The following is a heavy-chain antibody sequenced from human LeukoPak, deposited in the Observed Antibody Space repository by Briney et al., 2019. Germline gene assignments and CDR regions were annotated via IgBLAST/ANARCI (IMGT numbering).Heavy chain of an antibody. J-gene: IGHJ4*02. CDR2: INPNSGGT. V-gene: IGHV1-2*02. Sequence: ASVKVSCKASGYTFTGYYMHWVRQAPGQGLERMGWINPNSGGTNYAQKFQGRVTMTRDTSISTAYMELSRLRSDDTAVYYCARREWRRAVAGTGIVFSEDYWGQGTLVTVSS. CDR1: GYTFTGYY. D-gene: IGHD6-19*01. CDR3: ARREWRRAVAGTGIVFSEDY.